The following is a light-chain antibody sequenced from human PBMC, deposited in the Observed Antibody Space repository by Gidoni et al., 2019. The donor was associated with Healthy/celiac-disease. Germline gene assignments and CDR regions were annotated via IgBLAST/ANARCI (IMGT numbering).Light chain of an antibody. CDR2: EVS. CDR1: SSDVGGYNY. Sequence: QPAMTQPASVAGSPGSSITISGTGTSSDVGGYNYVSWYQQHPGKAPKLMIYEVSNRPSGVSNRFSGSKSGNTASLTISGLQAEDEADYYCSSYTSSSTLVVFGGGTKLTVL. V-gene: IGLV2-14*01. J-gene: IGLJ2*01. CDR3: SSYTSSSTLVV.